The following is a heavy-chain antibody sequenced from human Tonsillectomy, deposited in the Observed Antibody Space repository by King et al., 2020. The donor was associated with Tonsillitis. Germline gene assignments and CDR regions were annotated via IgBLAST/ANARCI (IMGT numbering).Heavy chain of an antibody. D-gene: IGHD3-3*01. J-gene: IGHJ6*02. CDR3: AREGSEDTWKLRFLEWLEYYGMDV. CDR1: GFTFSSYA. CDR2: ISYDGSNK. V-gene: IGHV3-30*04. Sequence: VQLVESGGGVVQPGRSLRLSCAASGFTFSSYAMHCVRQAPGKGLEWVAVISYDGSNKYYADSVKGRFTISRDNSKNTLYLQMNSLRAEDTAVYYCAREGSEDTWKLRFLEWLEYYGMDVWGQGTTVTVSS.